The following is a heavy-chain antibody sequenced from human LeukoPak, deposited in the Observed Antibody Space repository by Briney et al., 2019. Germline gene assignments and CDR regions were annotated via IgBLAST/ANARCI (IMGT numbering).Heavy chain of an antibody. D-gene: IGHD3-22*01. CDR2: ISPHNGNT. CDR3: ARGSPPRVYYDRSGYYSYYFDY. CDR1: GYKFTNYG. J-gene: IGHJ4*02. Sequence: ASVKVSCKASGYKFTNYGISWVRQAPGQGLEWMGWISPHNGNTIYAQKLQGRVTMTTDTSTSTAYMELRSLRSDDTAVYYCARGSPPRVYYDRSGYYSYYFDYWGQGTLVTVSS. V-gene: IGHV1-18*01.